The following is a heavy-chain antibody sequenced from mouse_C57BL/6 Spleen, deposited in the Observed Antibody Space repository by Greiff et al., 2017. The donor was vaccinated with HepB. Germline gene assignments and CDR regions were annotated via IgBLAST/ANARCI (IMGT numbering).Heavy chain of an antibody. V-gene: IGHV14-4*01. CDR1: GFNIKDDY. D-gene: IGHD1-1*01. Sequence: EVQLKQSGAELVRPGASVKLSCTASGFNIKDDYMHWVKQRPEQGLEWIGWIDPENGDTEYASKFQGKATITADTSSNTAYLQLSSLTSEDTAVYYCTTVYGAYWGQGTLVTVSA. CDR3: TTVYGAY. J-gene: IGHJ3*01. CDR2: IDPENGDT.